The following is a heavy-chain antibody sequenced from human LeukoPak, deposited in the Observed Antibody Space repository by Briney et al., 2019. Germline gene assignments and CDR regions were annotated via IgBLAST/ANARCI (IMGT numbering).Heavy chain of an antibody. CDR3: ARRGLWDYVELSNAFDI. Sequence: PSETLSLTCTVSGGSISSSSYYWGWIRQPPGKGLEWIGSIYYSGSTYYNPSLKSRVTISVDTSKNQSSLKLSSVTAADTAVYYCARRGLWDYVELSNAFDIWGQGTMVTVSS. CDR2: IYYSGST. J-gene: IGHJ3*02. V-gene: IGHV4-39*01. D-gene: IGHD1-7*01. CDR1: GGSISSSSYY.